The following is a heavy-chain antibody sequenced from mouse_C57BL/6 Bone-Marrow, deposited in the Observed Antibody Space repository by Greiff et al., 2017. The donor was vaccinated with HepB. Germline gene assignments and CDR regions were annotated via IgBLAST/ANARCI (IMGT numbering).Heavy chain of an antibody. CDR1: GYTFTSYG. CDR2: IYPRSGNT. D-gene: IGHD1-2*01. V-gene: IGHV1-81*01. J-gene: IGHJ3*01. CDR3: ARRRVLRLQAWFAY. Sequence: QVQLQQSGAELARPGASVKLSCKASGYTFTSYGISWVKQRTGQGLEWIGEIYPRSGNTYYNEKFKGKATLTADKSSSTAYMELRSLTSDDSAVYFCARRRVLRLQAWFAYWGQGTLVTVSA.